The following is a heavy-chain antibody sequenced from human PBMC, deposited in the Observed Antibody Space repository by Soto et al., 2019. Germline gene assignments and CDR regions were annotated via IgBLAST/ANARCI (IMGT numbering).Heavy chain of an antibody. Sequence: SETLSLTCAVYGGSFSGYYWSWIRQPPGKGLEWIGEINHSGSTNYNPSLKSRVTISVDTSKNQFSLKLSSVTAADTAVYYCASYTGDTTTVTTYNWFDPWGQGTLVTVSS. D-gene: IGHD4-17*01. CDR3: ASYTGDTTTVTTYNWFDP. CDR2: INHSGST. CDR1: GGSFSGYY. J-gene: IGHJ5*02. V-gene: IGHV4-34*01.